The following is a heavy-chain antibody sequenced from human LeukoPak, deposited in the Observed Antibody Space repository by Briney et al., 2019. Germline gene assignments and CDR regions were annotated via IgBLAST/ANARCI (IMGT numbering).Heavy chain of an antibody. J-gene: IGHJ4*02. V-gene: IGHV1-8*01. CDR3: ARLYSYGLEDY. CDR1: GYTFTSYD. Sequence: ASVKVSCKASGYTFTSYDINWVRQATGQGLEWMGWMNPNSANTGYAQKFQGRVTMTRNTSISTAYMELSSLRSEDTAVYYRARLYSYGLEDYWGQGTLVTVSS. CDR2: MNPNSANT. D-gene: IGHD5-18*01.